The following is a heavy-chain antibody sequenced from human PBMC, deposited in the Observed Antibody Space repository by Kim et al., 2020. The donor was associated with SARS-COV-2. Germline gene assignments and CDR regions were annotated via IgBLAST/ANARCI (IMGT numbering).Heavy chain of an antibody. Sequence: ASVKVSCKASGYTFTSYGISWVRQAPGQGLEWMGWIIAYNGNTNYAQKLQGRVTMTTDTSTSTAYMELRSLRSDDTAVYYCARDYRDTIFGVVPPLHYCDYMDVWGQGTTVTVSS. D-gene: IGHD3-3*01. CDR1: GYTFTSYG. V-gene: IGHV1-18*01. CDR3: ARDYRDTIFGVVPPLHYCDYMDV. CDR2: IIAYNGNT. J-gene: IGHJ6*03.